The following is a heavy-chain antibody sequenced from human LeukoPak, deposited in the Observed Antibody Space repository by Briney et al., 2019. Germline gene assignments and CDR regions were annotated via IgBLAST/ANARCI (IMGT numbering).Heavy chain of an antibody. CDR3: ASKSRRIFDY. J-gene: IGHJ4*02. D-gene: IGHD2-15*01. Sequence: PGGSLRLSCAASGFTFSSYSMNWVRQAPGKGLEWVSYISSSSSTIYNADSVKGRFTISRDNAKNSLYLQMNSLRAEDTAVYYCASKSRRIFDYWGQGTLVTVSS. CDR2: ISSSSSTI. V-gene: IGHV3-48*04. CDR1: GFTFSSYS.